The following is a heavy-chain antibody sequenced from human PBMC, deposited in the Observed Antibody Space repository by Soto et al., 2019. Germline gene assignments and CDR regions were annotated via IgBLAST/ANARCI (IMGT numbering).Heavy chain of an antibody. CDR2: IYPGDSDT. D-gene: IGHD6-13*01. V-gene: IGHV5-51*01. J-gene: IGHJ4*02. Sequence: GESLKISCKGSGYSFTSYWIGWVRQMPGKGLEWMGIIYPGDSDTRYSPSFQGQVTISADKSISTAYLQINSLRDEDTAIYYCGRDRRWAIDFWGQGTLVTVSS. CDR1: GYSFTSYW. CDR3: GRDRRWAIDF.